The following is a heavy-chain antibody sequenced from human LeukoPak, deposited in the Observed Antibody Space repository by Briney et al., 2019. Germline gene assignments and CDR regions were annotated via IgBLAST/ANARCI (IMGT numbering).Heavy chain of an antibody. Sequence: SETLSLTCSVSGGSISSSGYYWSWIRQPPGKGLEWIGYMYHDGSTYYNPSLKSRVTISVDRSKNHFSLRLSSVTAADTAVYYCARWADYWGQGTLVAVSS. CDR1: GGSISSSGYY. J-gene: IGHJ4*02. V-gene: IGHV4-30-2*01. CDR2: MYHDGST. CDR3: ARWADY.